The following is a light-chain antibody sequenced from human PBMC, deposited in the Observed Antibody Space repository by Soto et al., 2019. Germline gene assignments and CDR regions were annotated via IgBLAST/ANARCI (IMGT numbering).Light chain of an antibody. CDR3: QQNYSPPPIT. Sequence: DIQMTQSPSSLSASVGDRVTITCRASQSISSYLNWYQQKPGKAPKLLIYAASRLRSGVPTRFSGSGAGTDFSLTISSLQPEDFATYCWQQNYSPPPITFGQGTRLEIK. CDR2: AAS. V-gene: IGKV1-39*01. CDR1: QSISSY. J-gene: IGKJ5*01.